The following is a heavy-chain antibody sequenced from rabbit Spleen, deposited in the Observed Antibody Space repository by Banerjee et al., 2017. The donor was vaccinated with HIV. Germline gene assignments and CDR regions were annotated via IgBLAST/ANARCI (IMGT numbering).Heavy chain of an antibody. CDR3: VRSYAGISDRFNL. J-gene: IGHJ4*01. CDR1: GFSFSSSYW. V-gene: IGHV1S45*01. CDR2: IYAGGSGAT. D-gene: IGHD8-1*01. Sequence: QEQLEESGGDLVKPEGSLTLTCTASGFSFSSSYWICWVRQAPGKGLEWIACIYAGGSGATWYASWAKGRFTVSKTSSTTVTLQMTRLTAADTATYFCVRSYAGISDRFNLWGPGTLVTVS.